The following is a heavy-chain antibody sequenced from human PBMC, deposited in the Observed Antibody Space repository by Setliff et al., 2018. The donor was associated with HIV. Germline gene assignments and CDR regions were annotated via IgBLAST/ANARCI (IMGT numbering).Heavy chain of an antibody. CDR1: GFMFNIYE. J-gene: IGHJ6*02. CDR3: ARGSLRGVLALGMDV. D-gene: IGHD3-10*01. CDR2: ISSGSVNI. V-gene: IGHV3-48*03. Sequence: GGSLRLSCAASGFMFNIYEMNWVRQAPGKGLEWVSYISSGSVNIFYADSVKGRFIISRDNAKNSLYLQMNSLRAEDTAIYYCARGSLRGVLALGMDVWGQGTTVTVSS.